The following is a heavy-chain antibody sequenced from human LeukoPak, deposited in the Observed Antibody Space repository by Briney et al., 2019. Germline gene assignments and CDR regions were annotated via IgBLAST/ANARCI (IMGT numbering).Heavy chain of an antibody. CDR1: GFTFSSYD. D-gene: IGHD4-23*01. V-gene: IGHV3-13*01. J-gene: IGHJ6*02. CDR3: ARAGGNKKDYYYGMDV. Sequence: TGGSLRLSCAASGFTFSSYDMHWVRQATGKGLEWVSAIGTGGDTYYPGSVKGRLTISRENAKNSLYLQMNSLRAGDTAVYYCARAGGNKKDYYYGMDVWGQGTTVTVSS. CDR2: IGTGGDT.